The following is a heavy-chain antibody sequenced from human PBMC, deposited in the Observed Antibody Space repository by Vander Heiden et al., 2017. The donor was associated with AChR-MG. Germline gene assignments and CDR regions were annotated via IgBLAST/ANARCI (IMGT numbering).Heavy chain of an antibody. CDR3: ARATYRRTGGYCSSTSCRGAFDI. J-gene: IGHJ3*02. CDR2: INPNSGGT. V-gene: IGHV1-2*04. Sequence: QVQLVQSGAEVKKPGASVKVSCKASGYTFTGYYMHWVRQAPGPGLEWMGWINPNSGGTNYAQKFQGWVTMTRDTSISTAYMELSRLRSDDTAVYYCARATYRRTGGYCSSTSCRGAFDIWGQGTMVTVSS. CDR1: GYTFTGYY. D-gene: IGHD2-2*01.